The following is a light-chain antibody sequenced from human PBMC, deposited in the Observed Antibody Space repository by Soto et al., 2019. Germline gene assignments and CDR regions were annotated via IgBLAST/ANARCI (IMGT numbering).Light chain of an antibody. Sequence: QSVLTQPPSASGSPGQSVTISCTGTKNDIGVYDYVSWYQQHPGKAPKLLIYEVTNRPSGVSNRFSGSKSGNTASLTISGLQAEDEANYYCNSYTTLSNRVFGTGTKVTVL. CDR3: NSYTTLSNRV. V-gene: IGLV2-14*01. CDR1: KNDIGVYDY. J-gene: IGLJ1*01. CDR2: EVT.